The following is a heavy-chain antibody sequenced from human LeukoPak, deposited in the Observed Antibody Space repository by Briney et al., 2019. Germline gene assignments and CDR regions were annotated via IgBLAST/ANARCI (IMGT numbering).Heavy chain of an antibody. J-gene: IGHJ4*02. Sequence: GASVKVSFKASGFTFTDYYMHWVRQAPGQGLEWMGWIKPNSGATRYAQKFQGRVTMTRVTSISTAYMELSRLTSDDTAVYYCARPAYCGGDCYYQFDSWGQGALVTVSS. V-gene: IGHV1-2*02. D-gene: IGHD2-21*02. CDR1: GFTFTDYY. CDR2: IKPNSGAT. CDR3: ARPAYCGGDCYYQFDS.